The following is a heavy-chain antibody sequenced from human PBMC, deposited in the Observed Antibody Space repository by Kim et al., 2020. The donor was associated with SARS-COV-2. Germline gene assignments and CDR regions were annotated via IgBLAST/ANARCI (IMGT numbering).Heavy chain of an antibody. V-gene: IGHV3-74*01. Sequence: GSSTGYADSMKGRFTISRDNAKNTVNLQMNSLRGDDTAVYYCVKGGAHWGQGSLVTVSS. CDR2: GSST. D-gene: IGHD2-15*01. J-gene: IGHJ4*02. CDR3: VKGGAH.